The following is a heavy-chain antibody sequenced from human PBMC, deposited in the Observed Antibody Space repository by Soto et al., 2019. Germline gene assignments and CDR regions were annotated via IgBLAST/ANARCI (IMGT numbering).Heavy chain of an antibody. Sequence: QVTLKESGPVLVKPTETLTLTCTVSGFSLSNARMGVSWIRQPPGKALEWLAHILSNDAKSYSTSLKTRLTSSMDTSKSQVVLNMTNTDPVDTATYYCARMLAVNYYYYYMDLWGKGTTVTVSS. J-gene: IGHJ6*03. CDR1: GFSLSNARMG. CDR3: ARMLAVNYYYYYMDL. V-gene: IGHV2-26*01. D-gene: IGHD3-22*01. CDR2: ILSNDAK.